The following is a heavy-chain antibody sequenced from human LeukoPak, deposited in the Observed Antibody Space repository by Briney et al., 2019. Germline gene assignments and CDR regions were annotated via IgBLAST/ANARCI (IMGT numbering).Heavy chain of an antibody. CDR2: GDYSGGT. CDR1: GDSFSSVTDY. CDR3: AGERGEEYSSGWYKRNYFDN. V-gene: IGHV4-39*07. Sequence: PETLSLTCTVSGDSFSSVTDYWAWIRQPPGKGLEWIASGDYSGGTYYNPSLESRVAISADTSKNQFSLKLTSVTGADTAVYYCAGERGEEYSSGWYKRNYFDNWGQGIRVTVSS. D-gene: IGHD6-19*01. J-gene: IGHJ4*02.